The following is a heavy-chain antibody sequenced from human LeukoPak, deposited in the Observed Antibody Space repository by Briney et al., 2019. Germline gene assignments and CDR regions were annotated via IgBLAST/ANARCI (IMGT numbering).Heavy chain of an antibody. CDR1: GFTFSSYA. D-gene: IGHD6-13*01. CDR3: AKEKSLLYSSSWYPFDS. J-gene: IGHJ4*02. V-gene: IGHV3-23*01. Sequence: GGSLRLSCAASGFTFSSYAMSWVRQAPGKGLEWVSAISGSGGSTYYADSVKGRFTISRDNSKNTLYLQMNSLRAEDTAVYYCAKEKSLLYSSSWYPFDSWGQGALVSVSS. CDR2: ISGSGGST.